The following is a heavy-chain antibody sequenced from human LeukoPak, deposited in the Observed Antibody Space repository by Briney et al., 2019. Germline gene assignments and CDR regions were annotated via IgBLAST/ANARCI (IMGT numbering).Heavy chain of an antibody. V-gene: IGHV3-30*03. CDR2: ISYDGSNK. D-gene: IGHD5-12*01. CDR3: ASLYSGYA. Sequence: GGSLRLSCAASGFTFSSYGMHWVRQAPGKGLEWVAVISYDGSNKYYADSVKGRFTISRDNSKNTLYLQMNSLRAEDTAVYYRASLYSGYAWGQGTLVTVSS. CDR1: GFTFSSYG. J-gene: IGHJ5*02.